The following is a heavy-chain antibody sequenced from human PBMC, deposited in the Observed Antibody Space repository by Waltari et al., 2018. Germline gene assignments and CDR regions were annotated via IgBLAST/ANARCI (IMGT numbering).Heavy chain of an antibody. D-gene: IGHD5-12*01. CDR1: GGSLSSGSYY. CDR3: AKGRGYVEDY. V-gene: IGHV4-61*09. Sequence: QVQLQESGPGLVKPSQTLSLTCTVSGGSLSSGSYYWSWLRQPAGKGLEWSGYIYTSGSTNYNPSLKSRVTISVDTSKNQCSLKLSSGTAADTAVYYGAKGRGYVEDYWGQGTLVTVSS. CDR2: IYTSGST. J-gene: IGHJ4*02.